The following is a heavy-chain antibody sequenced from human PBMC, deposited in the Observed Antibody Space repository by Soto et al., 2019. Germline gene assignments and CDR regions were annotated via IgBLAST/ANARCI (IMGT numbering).Heavy chain of an antibody. V-gene: IGHV5-51*01. Sequence: GESRKISCKGSGYSLTSYWIGWVRQMPGKGLEWMVIIYPGDSDTRYSPSFQGQVTISADKSISTAYLQWSSLKASDTAMYYYARLLIEDMIVVVTAYSFHYWGQATLLTVSS. CDR1: GYSLTSYW. D-gene: IGHD3-22*01. CDR3: ARLLIEDMIVVVTAYSFHY. J-gene: IGHJ4*02. CDR2: IYPGDSDT.